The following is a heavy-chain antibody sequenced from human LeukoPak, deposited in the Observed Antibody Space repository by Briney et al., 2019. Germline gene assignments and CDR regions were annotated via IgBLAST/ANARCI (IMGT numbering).Heavy chain of an antibody. CDR3: ARGAVGYNYGDAFDI. CDR2: IIPIFDTS. Sequence: SVKVSCKASGGYFTSYVISWVRQAPGQGLEWMGGIIPIFDTSNYAQKFQGRVTIIVDKSTSTAYMELSSLRSEDTAVYYCARGAVGYNYGDAFDIWGQGTMVTVSS. J-gene: IGHJ3*02. CDR1: GGYFTSYV. V-gene: IGHV1-69*06. D-gene: IGHD5-18*01.